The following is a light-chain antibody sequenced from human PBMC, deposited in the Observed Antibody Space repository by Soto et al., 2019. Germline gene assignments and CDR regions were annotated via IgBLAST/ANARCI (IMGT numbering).Light chain of an antibody. Sequence: QSVLTQPPSVSGAPGQRVTVSCTGTSSNIGAGYEVHWYHQLPGTAPKLLVSGNGNRPSGVPDRLSASKSGTSASLAITGLQAEDEGHYFCQSYDSSLSGNYVFGSGTKLTVL. V-gene: IGLV1-40*01. J-gene: IGLJ1*01. CDR1: SSNIGAGYE. CDR3: QSYDSSLSGNYV. CDR2: GNG.